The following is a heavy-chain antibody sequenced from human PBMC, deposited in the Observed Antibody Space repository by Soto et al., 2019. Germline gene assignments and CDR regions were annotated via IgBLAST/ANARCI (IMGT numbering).Heavy chain of an antibody. J-gene: IGHJ6*02. CDR3: ARHKELLLASLSYGLDL. CDR2: IYYTGDT. CDR1: GDFVSSSRYY. D-gene: IGHD3-22*01. Sequence: SETLSLTCTVSGDFVSSSRYYWGWIRQPPXKGLEWIGSIYYTGDTFFNPSLKSRVTFSVDPSKNQFSLKLTSLTAADTAVYFCARHKELLLASLSYGLDLWGQGTTVTVSS. V-gene: IGHV4-39*01.